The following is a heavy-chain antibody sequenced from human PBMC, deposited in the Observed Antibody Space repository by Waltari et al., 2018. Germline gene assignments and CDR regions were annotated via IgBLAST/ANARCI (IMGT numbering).Heavy chain of an antibody. V-gene: IGHV3-30*18. CDR3: AKTGLEQHGGFDY. Sequence: QVQLVESGGGVVQPGRSLRLSCAASGFTFSSYGMHWVRQAPGKGREWVAVISYDGSNKYYADSVKGRFTISRDNSKNTLYLQMNSLRAEDTAVYYCAKTGLEQHGGFDYWGQGTLVTVSS. CDR2: ISYDGSNK. D-gene: IGHD1-1*01. J-gene: IGHJ4*02. CDR1: GFTFSSYG.